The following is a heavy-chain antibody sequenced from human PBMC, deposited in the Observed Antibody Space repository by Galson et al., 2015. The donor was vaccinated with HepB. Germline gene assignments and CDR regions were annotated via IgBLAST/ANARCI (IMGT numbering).Heavy chain of an antibody. V-gene: IGHV3-30*19. CDR2: MSYDGSNR. CDR1: GFTFSDYG. CDR3: AKDFRQWLILGDAFHI. J-gene: IGHJ3*02. Sequence: LRLSCAASGFTFSDYGIHWVRQAPGKGLEWVAVMSYDGSNRYYADSVKGRFTISRDNSKNTLFLQMNSLRGDDTAVYYCAKDFRQWLILGDAFHIWGQGTMVTVSS. D-gene: IGHD6-19*01.